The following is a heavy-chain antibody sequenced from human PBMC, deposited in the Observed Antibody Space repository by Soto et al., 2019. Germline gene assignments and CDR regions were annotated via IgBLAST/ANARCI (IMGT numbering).Heavy chain of an antibody. Sequence: VQLVESGGGLVEPGGSLRLSCAASGFSFSTFWMYWVRQGPGKGLVWVSRINGDGSITTYADSVKGRFTVSRDNAKNTVYLQMNSLKAEDTAVYYCARDTGGDWFDPWGQGTLVTVSS. CDR2: INGDGSIT. J-gene: IGHJ5*02. D-gene: IGHD2-8*02. CDR3: ARDTGGDWFDP. CDR1: GFSFSTFW. V-gene: IGHV3-74*03.